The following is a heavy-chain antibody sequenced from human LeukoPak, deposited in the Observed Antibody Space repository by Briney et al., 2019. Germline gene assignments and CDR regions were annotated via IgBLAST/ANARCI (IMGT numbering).Heavy chain of an antibody. D-gene: IGHD1-1*01. CDR3: ANRGTTGS. CDR1: GGSISSSYW. Sequence: SETLSLTCAVSGGSISSSYWWSWVRQPPGKGLEWIGGVYHSGSTNYYPSLKSRVTISIEKSKNQFSLKLSSVTAADTAVYYCANRGTTGSWGQGTLVAVSS. CDR2: VYHSGST. V-gene: IGHV4-4*02. J-gene: IGHJ5*02.